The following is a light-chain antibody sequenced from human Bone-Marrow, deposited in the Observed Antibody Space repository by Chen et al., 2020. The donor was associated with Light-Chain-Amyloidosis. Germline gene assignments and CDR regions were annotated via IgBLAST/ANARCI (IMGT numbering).Light chain of an antibody. CDR1: DLPTKY. CDR2: RDT. V-gene: IGLV3-25*03. J-gene: IGLJ2*01. Sequence: SYELTQPPSVSVSPGQTARITCSGDDLPTKYAYWYQQNPGQAPVLVIHRDTERPSGISERFSGSSSGTTATLTISGVQAEDEADYRCQSADSSGTDEVIFGGWTKLTVL. CDR3: QSADSSGTDEVI.